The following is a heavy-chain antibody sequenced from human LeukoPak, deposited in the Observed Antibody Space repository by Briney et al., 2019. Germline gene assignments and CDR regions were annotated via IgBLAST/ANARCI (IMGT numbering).Heavy chain of an antibody. CDR1: GFTFSKYA. V-gene: IGHV3-23*01. CDR2: ISPSDGNT. CDR3: AKDSSVPYGIAE. D-gene: IGHD6-13*01. Sequence: GGSLRLSCAASGFTFSKYAMSWVRQAPGKGLEWVSAISPSDGNTFYADSVKGRFTISRDNSKNTLSLQMNSLRAEDTALYYCAKDSSVPYGIAEWGQGTLVTVSS. J-gene: IGHJ4*02.